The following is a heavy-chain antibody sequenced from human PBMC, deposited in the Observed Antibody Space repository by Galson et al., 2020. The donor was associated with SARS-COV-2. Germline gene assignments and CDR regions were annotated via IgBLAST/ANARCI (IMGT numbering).Heavy chain of an antibody. Sequence: ASVKVSCAASGFTFSSYSMNWVRQAPGKGLEWVSSISSSSSYIYYADSVKGRFTISRDNAKNSLYLQMNSLRAEDTAVYYCARDLKGYSYGYFDYWGQGTLVAVSS. CDR1: GFTFSSYS. CDR3: ARDLKGYSYGYFDY. J-gene: IGHJ4*02. CDR2: ISSSSSYI. D-gene: IGHD5-18*01. V-gene: IGHV3-21*01.